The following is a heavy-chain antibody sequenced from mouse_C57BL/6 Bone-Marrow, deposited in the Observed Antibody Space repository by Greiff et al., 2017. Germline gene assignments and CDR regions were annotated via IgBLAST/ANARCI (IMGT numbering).Heavy chain of an antibody. J-gene: IGHJ2*01. CDR2: ISSGSSTI. Sequence: DVHLVESGGGLVKPGGSLKLSCAASGFTFSDYGMHWVRQAPEKGLEWVAYISSGSSTIYYADTVKGRFTISRDNAKNTLFLQMTSLRSEDTAMYYFAISGTGYGGQGTTLTVSS. CDR3: AISGTGY. CDR1: GFTFSDYG. D-gene: IGHD4-1*01. V-gene: IGHV5-17*01.